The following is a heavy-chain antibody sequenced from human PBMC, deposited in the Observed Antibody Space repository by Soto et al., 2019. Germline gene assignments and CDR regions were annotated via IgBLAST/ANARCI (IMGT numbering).Heavy chain of an antibody. D-gene: IGHD5-12*01. V-gene: IGHV1-69*12. Sequence: QVQLVQSGAELKKPGSSVKVSCRASGATFSISVFNWVRQAPGQGLEWMGGIISIFGTPNYSQKFQGRVTITADESTSTGYMELNNLRSYDTAIYYCARDLGGGYEPGDYLGQGTQVTVSS. CDR2: IISIFGTP. J-gene: IGHJ4*02. CDR1: GATFSISV. CDR3: ARDLGGGYEPGDY.